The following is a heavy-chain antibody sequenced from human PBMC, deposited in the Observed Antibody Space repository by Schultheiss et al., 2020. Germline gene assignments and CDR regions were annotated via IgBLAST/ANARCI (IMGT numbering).Heavy chain of an antibody. Sequence: GGSLRLSCAASGFTFSSYGMHWVRQAPGKGLEWVAVISYDGSNKYYADSVKGRFTISRDNSKNTLYLQMNSLRAEDTAVYYCARDHRWFGDYYGMDVWGQGTTVTVSS. D-gene: IGHD3-10*01. V-gene: IGHV3-30*03. CDR1: GFTFSSYG. CDR2: ISYDGSNK. CDR3: ARDHRWFGDYYGMDV. J-gene: IGHJ6*02.